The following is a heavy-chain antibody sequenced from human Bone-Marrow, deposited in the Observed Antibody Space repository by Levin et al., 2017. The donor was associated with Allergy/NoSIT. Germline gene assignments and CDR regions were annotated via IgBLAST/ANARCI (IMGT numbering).Heavy chain of an antibody. J-gene: IGHJ6*03. CDR2: IYTTGST. CDR1: GGSISSGRYY. CDR3: ARDRLAALFYYSVHG. V-gene: IGHV4-61*02. Sequence: SSETLSLTCSVSGGSISSGRYYFTWVRQPAGKGLEWIGRIYTTGSTNYNPSLESRVTISRDTFKKEVYLTLSFVTAADTAVYYCARDRLAALFYYSVHGW.